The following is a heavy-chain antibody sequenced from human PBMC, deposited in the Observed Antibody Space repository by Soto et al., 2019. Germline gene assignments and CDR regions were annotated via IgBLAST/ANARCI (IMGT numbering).Heavy chain of an antibody. CDR1: VLGERLCG. CDR3: ARDPKTSGGQHWAFNCFDS. V-gene: IGHV3-30-3*01. D-gene: IGHD7-27*01. CDR2: ISYDGTNK. Sequence: GGFRSICGAASVLGERLCGMRWIPQAREKGAEWVALISYDGTNKFYADSVKGRFTISRDNSKSTLYLQVDSLRPEDAAVYYCARDPKTSGGQHWAFNCFDSWGLGTLVTVTS. J-gene: IGHJ5*01.